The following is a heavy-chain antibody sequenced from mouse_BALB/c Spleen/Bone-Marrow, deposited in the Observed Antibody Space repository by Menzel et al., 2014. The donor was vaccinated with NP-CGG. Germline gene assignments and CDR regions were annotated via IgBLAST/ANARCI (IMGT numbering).Heavy chain of an antibody. D-gene: IGHD1-3*01. CDR2: IRNKANGYTT. V-gene: IGHV7-3*02. CDR3: ARGKGSVFFDY. J-gene: IGHJ2*01. CDR1: GFTFTDYY. Sequence: EVKLQESGGGLVQPGGSLRLSCATSGFTFTDYYMNWVRQPPGKALEWLGFIRNKANGYTTEYSASVKGRFTISRDNSQSILYLQMNTLRAEDSATYYCARGKGSVFFDYWGQGTTLTVSS.